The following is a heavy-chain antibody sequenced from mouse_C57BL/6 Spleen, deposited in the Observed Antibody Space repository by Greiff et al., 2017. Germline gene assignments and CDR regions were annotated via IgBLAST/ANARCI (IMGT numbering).Heavy chain of an antibody. CDR3: ARDEDYYGSSYEYYAMDY. D-gene: IGHD1-1*01. V-gene: IGHV5-4*01. CDR1: GFTFSSYA. J-gene: IGHJ4*01. Sequence: EVKLMESGGGLVKPGGSLKLSCAASGFTFSSYAMSWVRQTPEKRLEWVATISDGGSYTYYPDNVKGRFTISRDNAKNNLYLQMSHLKSEDTAMYYCARDEDYYGSSYEYYAMDYWGQGTSVTVSS. CDR2: ISDGGSYT.